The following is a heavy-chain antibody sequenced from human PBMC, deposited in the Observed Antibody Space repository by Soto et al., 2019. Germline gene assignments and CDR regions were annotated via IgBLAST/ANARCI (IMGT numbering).Heavy chain of an antibody. CDR3: ARGDREIHSQPKMDYYYGMDV. V-gene: IGHV4-34*01. CDR1: GGSFSGYY. Sequence: PSETLSLTCAGYGGSFSGYYWSWIRQPPGKGLEWIGEINHSGSTNYNPSLKSRVTISVDTSKNQFSLKLSSVTAADTAVYYCARGDREIHSQPKMDYYYGMDVWGQGTTVPVSS. D-gene: IGHD2-2*01. J-gene: IGHJ6*02. CDR2: INHSGST.